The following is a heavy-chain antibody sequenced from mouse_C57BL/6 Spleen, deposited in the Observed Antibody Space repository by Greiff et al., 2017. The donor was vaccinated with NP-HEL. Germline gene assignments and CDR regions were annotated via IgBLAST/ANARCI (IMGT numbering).Heavy chain of an antibody. J-gene: IGHJ2*01. CDR3: ARESFLTYYFDY. CDR2: IDPADSDT. D-gene: IGHD4-1*01. Sequence: QVQLQQPGAELVRPGSSVKLSCKASGYTFTSYWMHWVKQRPIQGLEWIGNIDPADSDTHYNQKFKDKATLTVDKSSSTAYMQLSSLTSENSAVYYFARESFLTYYFDYWGQDTTLT. CDR1: GYTFTSYW. V-gene: IGHV1-52*01.